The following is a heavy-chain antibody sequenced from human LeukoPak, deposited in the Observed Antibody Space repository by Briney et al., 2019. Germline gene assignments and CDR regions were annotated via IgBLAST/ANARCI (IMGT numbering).Heavy chain of an antibody. CDR3: ARLVGATDYLDH. CDR1: GGSISSTSYY. Sequence: SETLSLTCTVSGGSISSTSYYWGWIRQPPGKGLEWIGTIYYSGITYYNPSLKSRVTISVDTSKNQFSLKLSSVTAADTAVYYCARLVGATDYLDHWGQGTLVTVSS. D-gene: IGHD1-26*01. V-gene: IGHV4-39*01. J-gene: IGHJ4*02. CDR2: IYYSGIT.